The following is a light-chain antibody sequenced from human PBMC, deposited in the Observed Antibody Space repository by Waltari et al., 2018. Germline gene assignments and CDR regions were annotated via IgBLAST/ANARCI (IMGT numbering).Light chain of an antibody. J-gene: IGLJ3*02. CDR2: DVT. V-gene: IGLV2-11*01. CDR1: SSDVGAYTY. CDR3: CSSAGSSAV. Sequence: QSVLTQPRSVSGSPGQSVTISCTGTSSDVGAYTYVSWYQQYPGKAPKLMIYDVTKRPPGVPDRFSGAKSGNTASLTISGLQAEDEADYHCCSSAGSSAVFGGGTKLTVL.